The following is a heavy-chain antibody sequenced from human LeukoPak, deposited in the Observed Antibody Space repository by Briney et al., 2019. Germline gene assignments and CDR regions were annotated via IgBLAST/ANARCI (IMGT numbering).Heavy chain of an antibody. J-gene: IGHJ4*02. CDR2: IYYSGST. CDR1: GGSISSYY. CDR3: ARERDLWGPLDY. D-gene: IGHD3-16*01. Sequence: SETLSLTCTVSGGSISSYYWSWIRQPPGKGLEWIGYIYYSGSTNYNPSLKSRVTISVDTSKNQFSLKLSSVTAADTAMYYCARERDLWGPLDYWGQGTLVTVSS. V-gene: IGHV4-59*01.